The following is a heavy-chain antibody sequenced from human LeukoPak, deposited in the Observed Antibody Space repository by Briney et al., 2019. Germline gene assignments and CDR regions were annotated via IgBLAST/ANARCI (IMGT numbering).Heavy chain of an antibody. J-gene: IGHJ4*02. Sequence: GASVKVSCKVSGYTLTELSMHWVRQAPGKGREWMGGFDPEDGETIYAQKFQGRVTMTEDTSTNTAYMELSSLRSEDTAVYYCATLDQLWFDYWGQGTLVTVSS. V-gene: IGHV1-24*01. CDR3: ATLDQLWFDY. CDR1: GYTLTELS. CDR2: FDPEDGET. D-gene: IGHD5-18*01.